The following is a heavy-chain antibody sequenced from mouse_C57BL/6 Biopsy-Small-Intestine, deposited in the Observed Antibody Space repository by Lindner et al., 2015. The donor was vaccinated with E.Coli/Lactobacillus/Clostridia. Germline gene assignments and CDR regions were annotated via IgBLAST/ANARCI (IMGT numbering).Heavy chain of an antibody. J-gene: IGHJ3*01. CDR1: GYTFTDYN. D-gene: IGHD2-13*01. CDR2: INPNNGGT. V-gene: IGHV1-22*01. Sequence: VQLQESGPELVKPGASVKMSCKASGYTFTDYNMHWVKQSHGKSLEWIGYINPNNGGTSYNQKFKGKATLTVNKSSSTAYMELRSLTSEDSAVYYCARWDYSDYPGVSWFAYWGQGTLVTVSA. CDR3: ARWDYSDYPGVSWFAY.